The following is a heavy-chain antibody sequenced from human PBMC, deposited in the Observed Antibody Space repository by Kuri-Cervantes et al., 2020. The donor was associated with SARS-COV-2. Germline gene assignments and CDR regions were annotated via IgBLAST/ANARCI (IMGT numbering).Heavy chain of an antibody. D-gene: IGHD3-10*01. CDR2: ISYDGSNK. V-gene: IGHV3-30*04. CDR1: GFTLSSYA. J-gene: IGHJ4*02. CDR3: ARDSQGKFDY. Sequence: GGSLRLSCAASGFTLSSYAMHWVRQAPGKGLEWVAVISYDGSNKYYADSVKGRFTISRDNSKNTLYLQMNSLRAEDTAVYYCARDSQGKFDYWGQGTLVTVSS.